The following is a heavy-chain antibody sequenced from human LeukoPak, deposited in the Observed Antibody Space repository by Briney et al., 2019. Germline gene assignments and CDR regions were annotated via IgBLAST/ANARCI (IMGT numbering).Heavy chain of an antibody. Sequence: PGGSLRLSCAASGFTFSSYSMNRVRQAPGKGLEWVSYISSSSSTIYYADSVKGRFTISRDNAKNSLYLQMNSLRAEDTAVYYCAKTKLEIVATISPYFDYWGQEPWSPSPQ. CDR2: ISSSSSTI. V-gene: IGHV3-48*01. D-gene: IGHD5-12*01. J-gene: IGHJ4*01. CDR1: GFTFSSYS. CDR3: AKTKLEIVATISPYFDY.